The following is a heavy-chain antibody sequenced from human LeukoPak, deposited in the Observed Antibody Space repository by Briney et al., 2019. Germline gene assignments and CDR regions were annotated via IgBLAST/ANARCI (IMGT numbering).Heavy chain of an antibody. CDR1: GYTFTGYY. J-gene: IGHJ4*02. CDR3: AREETSIVTRPWY. D-gene: IGHD6-6*01. Sequence: ASVKVSCKASGYTFTGYYMHWVRQAPGQGLEWMGWINPNSGGTNYAQKFQGRVTMTRVTSISTVYMELSRLRSDDTAVYYCAREETSIVTRPWYWGQGTLVTVSS. V-gene: IGHV1-2*02. CDR2: INPNSGGT.